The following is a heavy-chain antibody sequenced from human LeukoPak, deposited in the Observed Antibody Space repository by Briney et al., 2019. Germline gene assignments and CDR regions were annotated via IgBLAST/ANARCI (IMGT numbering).Heavy chain of an antibody. V-gene: IGHV3-74*01. J-gene: IGHJ3*02. Sequence: PGGSLRLSCAASGFTFGNYWMHWVRQAPGKGLVWVSRINTDGSNTNYADSVKGRFTISRDNAKKTLYLQMNSLTAEDTAVYYCARGQTYYDDSTGYHYYAFDIWGQGTMVTVSS. CDR3: ARGQTYYDDSTGYHYYAFDI. CDR1: GFTFGNYW. D-gene: IGHD3-9*01. CDR2: INTDGSNT.